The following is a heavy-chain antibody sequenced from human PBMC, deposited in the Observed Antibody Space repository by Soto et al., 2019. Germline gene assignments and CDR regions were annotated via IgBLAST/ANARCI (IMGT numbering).Heavy chain of an antibody. D-gene: IGHD4-4*01. CDR2: IDPSDSYT. Sequence: GESLKISCKGSGYSFTSYWINWVRQMPGKGLEWMGRIDPSDSYTNYSPSFQGHVTISADKSISTAYLQWSSLKASDTAMYYCATSLTVTSFDYWGQGTLVTVSS. CDR1: GYSFTSYW. CDR3: ATSLTVTSFDY. J-gene: IGHJ4*02. V-gene: IGHV5-10-1*01.